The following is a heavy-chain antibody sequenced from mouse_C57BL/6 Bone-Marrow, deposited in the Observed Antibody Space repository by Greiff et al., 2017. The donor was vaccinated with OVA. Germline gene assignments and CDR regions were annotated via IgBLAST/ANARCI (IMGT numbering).Heavy chain of an antibody. CDR1: GYSITSGYY. D-gene: IGHD2-4*01. J-gene: IGHJ3*01. Sequence: EVKLMESGPGLVKPSQSLSLTCSVTGYSITSGYYWNWIRQFPGNKLEWMGYISYDGSNNYNPSLKNRISITRDTSKNQFFLKLNSVTTEDTATYYCASPIYYDYDGGWFAYWGQGTLVTVSA. CDR3: ASPIYYDYDGGWFAY. CDR2: ISYDGSN. V-gene: IGHV3-6*01.